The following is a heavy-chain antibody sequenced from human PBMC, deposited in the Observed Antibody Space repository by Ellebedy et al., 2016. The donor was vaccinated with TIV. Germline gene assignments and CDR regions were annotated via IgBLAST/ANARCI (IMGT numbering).Heavy chain of an antibody. CDR2: ISSSSSTI. D-gene: IGHD4-17*01. CDR1: GFTFSSYS. CDR3: AKDSGPAYGDYVALYYAMDV. Sequence: GESLKISCAASGFTFSSYSMNWVRQAPGKGLEWVSYISSSSSTIYYADSVKGRFTISRDNAKNSLYLQMNSLRAEDTAIYYCAKDSGPAYGDYVALYYAMDVWGQGTTV. J-gene: IGHJ6*02. V-gene: IGHV3-48*01.